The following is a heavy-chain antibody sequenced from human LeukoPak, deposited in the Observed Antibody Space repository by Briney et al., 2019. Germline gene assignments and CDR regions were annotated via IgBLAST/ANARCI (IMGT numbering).Heavy chain of an antibody. CDR3: AREDGSQLDY. J-gene: IGHJ4*02. V-gene: IGHV3-48*03. CDR1: GFTFSNYE. Sequence: GGPLSLSCATAGFTFSNYEMSWVRQTPGKGLEWVSYISSSGSSTYYADSVKGRFTISRDNAKSSLCLQMDSLRAGDTAVYYCAREDGSQLDYWGRGTLVTVSS. D-gene: IGHD1-26*01. CDR2: ISSSGSST.